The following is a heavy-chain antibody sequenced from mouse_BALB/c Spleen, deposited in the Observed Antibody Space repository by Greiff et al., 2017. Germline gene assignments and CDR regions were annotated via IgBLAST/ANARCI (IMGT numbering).Heavy chain of an antibody. V-gene: IGHV1-5*01. Sequence: EVQLQQSGTVLARPGASVKMSCKASGYSFTSYWMHWVKQRPGQGLEWIGAIYPGNSDTSYNQKFKGKAKLTAVTSASTAYMELSSLTNEDSAVYYCTRAGIYYGSSFDYWGQGTTLTVSS. D-gene: IGHD1-1*01. CDR2: IYPGNSDT. J-gene: IGHJ2*01. CDR1: GYSFTSYW. CDR3: TRAGIYYGSSFDY.